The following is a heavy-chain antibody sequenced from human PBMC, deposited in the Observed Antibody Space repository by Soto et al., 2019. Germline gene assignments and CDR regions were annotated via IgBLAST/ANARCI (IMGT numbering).Heavy chain of an antibody. CDR2: LSYDGSHN. CDR3: ATDRSKIYGVVTYYFDY. D-gene: IGHD3-3*01. CDR1: GFTFSSYA. V-gene: IGHV3-30*03. J-gene: IGHJ4*02. Sequence: QVQLVESGGGVVQPGRSLRLSCAASGFTFSSYAMHWVRQTPDKGLEWVAFLSYDGSHNYYADSVMGRFTISRDNSKNTLHLQLNSQRVEDTAVYYCATDRSKIYGVVTYYFDYWGQGTLVTVSS.